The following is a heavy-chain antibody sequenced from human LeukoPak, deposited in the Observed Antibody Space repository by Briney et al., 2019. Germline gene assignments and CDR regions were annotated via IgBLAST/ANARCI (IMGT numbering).Heavy chain of an antibody. J-gene: IGHJ4*02. CDR3: ARAPRLPDY. Sequence: GRSLRLPCAASGFTFSSYAMHWVRQAPGRGLEWVAVISYDGSNKYYADSVKGRFTISRDNSKNTLYLQMNSLRAEDTAVYYCARAPRLPDYWGQGTLVTVSS. D-gene: IGHD4-11*01. CDR1: GFTFSSYA. CDR2: ISYDGSNK. V-gene: IGHV3-30-3*01.